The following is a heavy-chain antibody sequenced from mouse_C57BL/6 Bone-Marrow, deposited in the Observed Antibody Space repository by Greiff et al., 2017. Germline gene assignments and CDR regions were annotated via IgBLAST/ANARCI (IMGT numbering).Heavy chain of an antibody. J-gene: IGHJ1*03. V-gene: IGHV1-36*01. CDR2: VYPYNGGT. CDR1: GFTFTDYY. CDR3: AAYDGYYTGDFDV. Sequence: EVQLLQSGPVLVKPGPSVTISCKASGFTFTDYYMHWVQQSPGKSLEWIGLVYPYNGGTSYNQKFKGKATLTVDTSSSTAYMELNSLTSEDSAVYYCAAYDGYYTGDFDVWGTGTTVTVSS. D-gene: IGHD2-3*01.